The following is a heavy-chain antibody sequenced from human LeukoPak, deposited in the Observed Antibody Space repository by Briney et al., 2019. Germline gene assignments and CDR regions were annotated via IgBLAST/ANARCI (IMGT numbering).Heavy chain of an antibody. J-gene: IGHJ4*02. V-gene: IGHV4-59*01. D-gene: IGHD3-22*01. CDR3: ARVHDSSGYYEIDY. CDR2: IYYSGST. Sequence: SETLSLTCTVSGGSISSYYWSWIRQPPGKGLEWIRYIYYSGSTNYNPSLKSRVTISVDTSKNQFSLKLSSVTAADTAVYYCARVHDSSGYYEIDYWGQGTLVTVSS. CDR1: GGSISSYY.